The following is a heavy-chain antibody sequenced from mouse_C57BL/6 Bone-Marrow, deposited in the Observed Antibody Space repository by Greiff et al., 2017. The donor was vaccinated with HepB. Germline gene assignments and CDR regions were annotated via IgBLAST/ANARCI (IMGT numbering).Heavy chain of an antibody. V-gene: IGHV1-26*01. CDR1: GFNIKDDY. CDR2: INPNNGGT. J-gene: IGHJ4*01. Sequence: VQLQQSGAELVRPGASVKLSCTASGFNIKDDYMHWVKQSHGKSLEWIGDINPNNGGTSYNQKFKGKATLTVDKSSSTAYMELRSLTSEDSAVYYCARDYYGSSYVLYAMDYWGQGTSVTVSS. D-gene: IGHD1-1*01. CDR3: ARDYYGSSYVLYAMDY.